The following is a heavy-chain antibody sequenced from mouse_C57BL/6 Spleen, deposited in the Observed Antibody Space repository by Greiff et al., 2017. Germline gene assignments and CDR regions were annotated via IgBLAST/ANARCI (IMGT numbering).Heavy chain of an antibody. J-gene: IGHJ3*01. CDR2: IYPGDGDT. Sequence: QVQLQQSGPELVKPGASVKISCKASGYAFSSSWMNWVKQRPGQGLEWIGRIYPGDGDTNYNGKFKGKATLTVDKSSSTAYMQLSSLTSEDSAVYFCARDRTGYLSWFAYWGQGTLVTVSA. CDR3: ARDRTGYLSWFAY. D-gene: IGHD3-2*02. CDR1: GYAFSSSW. V-gene: IGHV1-82*01.